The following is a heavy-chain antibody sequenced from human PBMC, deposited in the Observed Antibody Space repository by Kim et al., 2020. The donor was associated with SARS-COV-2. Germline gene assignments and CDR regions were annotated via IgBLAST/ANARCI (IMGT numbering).Heavy chain of an antibody. Sequence: GGSLRLSCAASGFTFSNAWMSWVRQAPGKGLEWVGRIKSKTDGGTTDYAAPVKGRFTISRDDSKNTLYLQMNSLKTEDTAVYYCTTDGFSGSNYFDYWGQGTLVTVSS. CDR3: TTDGFSGSNYFDY. V-gene: IGHV3-15*01. J-gene: IGHJ4*02. CDR1: GFTFSNAW. CDR2: IKSKTDGGTT. D-gene: IGHD3-22*01.